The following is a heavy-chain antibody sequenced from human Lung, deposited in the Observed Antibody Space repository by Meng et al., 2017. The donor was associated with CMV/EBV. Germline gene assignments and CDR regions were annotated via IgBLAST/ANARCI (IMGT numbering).Heavy chain of an antibody. CDR3: ARGKQDAWELLAY. D-gene: IGHD1-26*01. V-gene: IGHV4-4*02. CDR1: GVSISSNIR. Sequence: QVQMQESRPGLVKPTGTLALTCGVSGVSISSNIRWTWVRQPPGKGLEWIGDIDDSGSTNYNPSLNSRISRALDKSKNHFSLKVNSVTAADTAVYYCARGKQDAWELLAYWGQGALVTVSS. J-gene: IGHJ4*02. CDR2: IDDSGST.